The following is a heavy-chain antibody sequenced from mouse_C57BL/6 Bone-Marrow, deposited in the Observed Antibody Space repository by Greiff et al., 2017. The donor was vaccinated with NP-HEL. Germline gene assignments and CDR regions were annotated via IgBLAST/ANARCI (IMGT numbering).Heavy chain of an antibody. D-gene: IGHD2-4*01. J-gene: IGHJ3*01. CDR2: INPNYGTT. V-gene: IGHV1-39*01. Sequence: VQLQQSGPELVKPGASVKISCKASGYSFTDYNMNWVKQSNGKSLEWIGVINPNYGTTSYNQTFKGKATLTVDQSSSTDYVQLNSLRSKDTAVYYCARGVDYSFAYWGQETLVTVSA. CDR1: GYSFTDYN. CDR3: ARGVDYSFAY.